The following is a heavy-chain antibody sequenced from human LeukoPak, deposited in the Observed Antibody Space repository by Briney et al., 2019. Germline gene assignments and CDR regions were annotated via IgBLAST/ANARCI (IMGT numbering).Heavy chain of an antibody. D-gene: IGHD3-22*01. CDR1: GFSFSDYY. CDR2: ISGSSSHT. J-gene: IGHJ4*02. Sequence: GSLRLSCVVSGFSFSDYYMNWIRQTPGKGLEWLSYISGSSSHTLYADSVKGRFTISRDNAKNSLYLQMNSLRAEDTAVYYCARFELDSGGYATNFDSWGQGTLVTVSP. V-gene: IGHV3-11*06. CDR3: ARFELDSGGYATNFDS.